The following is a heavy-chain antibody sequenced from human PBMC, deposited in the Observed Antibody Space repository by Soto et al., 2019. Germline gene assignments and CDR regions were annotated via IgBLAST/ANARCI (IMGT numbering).Heavy chain of an antibody. Sequence: PSETLSLTCTVSGGSISSGDYYWSWIRQPPGKGLEWIGYIYYSGSTYYNPSLKSRVTISVDTSKNQFSLKLSSVTAADTAVYYCARGYGDYETYFYFDYWGQGTLVTVSS. V-gene: IGHV4-30-4*01. CDR2: IYYSGST. CDR1: GGSISSGDYY. J-gene: IGHJ4*02. D-gene: IGHD4-17*01. CDR3: ARGYGDYETYFYFDY.